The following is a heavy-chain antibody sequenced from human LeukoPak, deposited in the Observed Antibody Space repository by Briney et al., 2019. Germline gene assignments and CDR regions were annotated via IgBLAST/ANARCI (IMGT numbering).Heavy chain of an antibody. CDR2: ISGSGGST. Sequence: PGGSLRLSCAASGFTFSSYAMSWVRQAPGKGLEWVSAISGSGGSTYYADSVKGRFTISRDNSKNTLYLQMNSLRAADTAVYYCAKDRLDTAMGSGMDVWGQGTTVIVSS. V-gene: IGHV3-23*01. CDR1: GFTFSSYA. CDR3: AKDRLDTAMGSGMDV. D-gene: IGHD5-18*01. J-gene: IGHJ6*02.